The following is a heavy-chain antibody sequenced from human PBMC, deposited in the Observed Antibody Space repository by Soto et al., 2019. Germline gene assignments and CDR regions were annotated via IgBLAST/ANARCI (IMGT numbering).Heavy chain of an antibody. Sequence: GASVKVSCKASGYTFTSYAMHWVRQAPGQRLEWMGWINAGNGNTKYSQKFQGRVTITRDTSASTAYMELNSLRAEDTAVYYCARDLNLGSFDYWGQGTLVTVSS. V-gene: IGHV1-3*01. CDR3: ARDLNLGSFDY. CDR2: INAGNGNT. CDR1: GYTFTSYA. J-gene: IGHJ4*02.